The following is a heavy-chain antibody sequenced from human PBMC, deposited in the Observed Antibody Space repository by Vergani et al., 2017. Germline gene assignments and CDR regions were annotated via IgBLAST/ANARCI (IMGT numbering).Heavy chain of an antibody. Sequence: EVELLESGGGLVQPGGSLRLSCAASGFTFSSYAMTWVRPAPGGGREWVSAISSGGGSTYYAGSVRGRFTISRDNSKNTLYLQLNSLRVEDTAVYYCAIPWDYNDRPFDYWGQGTLVTVSS. CDR2: ISSGGGST. CDR3: AIPWDYNDRPFDY. CDR1: GFTFSSYA. J-gene: IGHJ4*02. D-gene: IGHD1-7*01. V-gene: IGHV3-23*01.